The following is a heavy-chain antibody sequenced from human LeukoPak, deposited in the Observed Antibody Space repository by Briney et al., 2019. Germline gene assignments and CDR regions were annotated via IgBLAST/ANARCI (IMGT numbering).Heavy chain of an antibody. CDR3: ARPKTSCYANGPHCYGMDV. CDR1: GGSISSSSYY. D-gene: IGHD2-2*01. J-gene: IGHJ6*02. V-gene: IGHV4-39*01. CDR2: IYYSGST. Sequence: SETLSLTCTVSGGSISSSSYYWGWIRQPPGKGLEWIGSIYYSGSTYYNPSLKSRVTISVDTSKNQFSLKLSSVTAADTAVYYCARPKTSCYANGPHCYGMDVWGQGTTVTVSS.